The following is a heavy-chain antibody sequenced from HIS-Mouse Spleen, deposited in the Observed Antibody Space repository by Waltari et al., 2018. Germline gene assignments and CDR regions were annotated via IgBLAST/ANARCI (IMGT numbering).Heavy chain of an antibody. CDR1: GGTFSSYA. Sequence: QVQLVQSGAEVKKPGSSVKVSCKASGGTFSSYAISWVRQAPGQGLEWMGRIIPILGIANYAQKFQGRVTITADKSTSTAYMELSSLRSEDTAVYYCARDLEGSNYVIGYWGQGTLVTVSS. CDR2: IIPILGIA. J-gene: IGHJ4*02. CDR3: ARDLEGSNYVIGY. D-gene: IGHD4-4*01. V-gene: IGHV1-69*04.